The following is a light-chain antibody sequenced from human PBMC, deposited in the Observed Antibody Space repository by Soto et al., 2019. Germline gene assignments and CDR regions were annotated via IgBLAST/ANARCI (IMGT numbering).Light chain of an antibody. V-gene: IGKV4-1*01. CDR3: QQYYTTPYT. CDR1: QSDLYSSNNKSY. CDR2: WAS. Sequence: DIVMTQFPDSLTVPLGERATINCKSSQSDLYSSNNKSYLAWYQLKPGQPPKVLIYWASTRESGVPDRFSGSGSGTDFTLTISSLQADDVAVYYCQQYYTTPYTFGQGTKLEIK. J-gene: IGKJ2*01.